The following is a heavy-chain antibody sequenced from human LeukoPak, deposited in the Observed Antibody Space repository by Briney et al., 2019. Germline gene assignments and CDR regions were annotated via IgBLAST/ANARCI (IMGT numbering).Heavy chain of an antibody. Sequence: SETLSLTCAVYGGSFSGYYWSWIRQPPGKGLEWIGEINHNGSTNYNPSLKSRVTISVDTSKNQFSLKLSSVTAADTAVYYCAREAGGITGTTGHYYYYGMDVWGQGTTVTVSS. J-gene: IGHJ6*02. CDR2: INHNGST. D-gene: IGHD1-20*01. CDR3: AREAGGITGTTGHYYYYGMDV. CDR1: GGSFSGYY. V-gene: IGHV4-34*01.